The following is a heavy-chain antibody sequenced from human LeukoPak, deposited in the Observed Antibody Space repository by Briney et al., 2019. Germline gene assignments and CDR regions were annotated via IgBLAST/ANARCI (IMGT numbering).Heavy chain of an antibody. V-gene: IGHV3-30-3*01. CDR2: ISYDGSNK. CDR1: GFTFSSYA. J-gene: IGHJ4*02. D-gene: IGHD3-10*01. CDR3: ARDFSHYGSGARGFDY. Sequence: GRSLRLSCAASGFTFSSYAMHWVRQAPGKGLEWVAVISYDGSNKYYADSVKGRFTISRDNSKNTLYLQMNSLRAEDTAVYYCARDFSHYGSGARGFDYWGQGTLVTVSS.